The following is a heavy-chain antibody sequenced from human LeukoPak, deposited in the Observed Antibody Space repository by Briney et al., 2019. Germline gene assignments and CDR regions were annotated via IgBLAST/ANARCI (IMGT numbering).Heavy chain of an antibody. J-gene: IGHJ6*02. CDR3: ARGKGGSYYYYYGMDV. CDR1: GGSISSGGYY. Sequence: SETLSLTCTVSGGSISSGGYYWSWIRLHPGKGLEWIGCIYYSGSTYYNPSLKSRVTISVDTSKNQFSLKLSSVTAADTAVYYCARGKGGSYYYYYGMDVWGQGTTVTVSS. D-gene: IGHD1-26*01. V-gene: IGHV4-31*03. CDR2: IYYSGST.